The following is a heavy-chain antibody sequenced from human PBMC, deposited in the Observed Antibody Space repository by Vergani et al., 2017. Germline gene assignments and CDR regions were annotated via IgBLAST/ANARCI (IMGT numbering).Heavy chain of an antibody. CDR2: ISTDGSNT. V-gene: IGHV3-74*01. J-gene: IGHJ3*01. Sequence: EVQLVQSGGGLAQPGGSLRLSCAASGFTFSNYWMNWVRQGPGKGLVWVSRISTDGSNTGYADSVKGRFTISRDNTKNTLYLQMNSLRAEDTALYYCASWGHIVPEPSAIDGFDFWGQGTVVTVSS. CDR3: ASWGHIVPEPSAIDGFDF. D-gene: IGHD2-2*01. CDR1: GFTFSNYW.